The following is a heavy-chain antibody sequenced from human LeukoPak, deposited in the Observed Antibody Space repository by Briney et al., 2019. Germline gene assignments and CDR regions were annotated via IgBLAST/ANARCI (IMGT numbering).Heavy chain of an antibody. CDR2: INTNTGNP. CDR3: GVHYGSGSYYLKTPFDY. CDR1: GYTFTSYA. D-gene: IGHD3-10*01. V-gene: IGHV7-4-1*02. Sequence: ASVKVSCKASGYTFTSYAMNWVRQAPGQGLEWMGWINTNTGNPTYAQGFTGRFVFSLDTSVSTAYLQISSLKAEDTAVYYCGVHYGSGSYYLKTPFDYWGQGTLVTVSS. J-gene: IGHJ4*02.